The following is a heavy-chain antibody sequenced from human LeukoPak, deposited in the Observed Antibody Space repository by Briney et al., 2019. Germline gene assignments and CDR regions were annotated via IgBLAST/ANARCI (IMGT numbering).Heavy chain of an antibody. CDR2: ISSNGGST. J-gene: IGHJ4*02. D-gene: IGHD6-25*01. V-gene: IGHV3-64*01. Sequence: GGSLRLSCAASGFTFSSYAMHWVRQAPGKGLEYVSAISSNGGSTYYANSVKGRFTISRDNPKNTLYLQMGSLRAEDMAVYYCARQDLIAAGGFFDYWGQGTLVTVSS. CDR3: ARQDLIAAGGFFDY. CDR1: GFTFSSYA.